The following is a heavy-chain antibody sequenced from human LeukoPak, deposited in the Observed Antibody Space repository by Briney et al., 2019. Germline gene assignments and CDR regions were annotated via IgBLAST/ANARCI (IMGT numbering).Heavy chain of an antibody. J-gene: IGHJ5*02. CDR3: ARGTAFDP. CDR2: INHSGST. Sequence: SETLSLTCAVYGGSFSGYYWSWIRQPPGKGLEWIGEINHSGSTNYNPSLKRRVTISVDTSKNQFSLKLSSVTAADTAVYYCARGTAFDPWGQGTLVTVSS. CDR1: GGSFSGYY. V-gene: IGHV4-34*01.